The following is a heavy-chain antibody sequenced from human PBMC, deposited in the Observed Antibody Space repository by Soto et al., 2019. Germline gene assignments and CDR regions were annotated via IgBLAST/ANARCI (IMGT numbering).Heavy chain of an antibody. CDR3: ARDNGYSYGYNLDH. J-gene: IGHJ4*02. CDR2: IYYSGST. D-gene: IGHD5-18*01. Sequence: SETLSLTCTVSGGSISSYYWSWIRQPPGKGLEWIGYIYYSGSTNYNPSLKSRVTISVDTSKNQFSLKLTSVTAADTAVYYCARDNGYSYGYNLDHWGQGTLVTVSS. CDR1: GGSISSYY. V-gene: IGHV4-59*01.